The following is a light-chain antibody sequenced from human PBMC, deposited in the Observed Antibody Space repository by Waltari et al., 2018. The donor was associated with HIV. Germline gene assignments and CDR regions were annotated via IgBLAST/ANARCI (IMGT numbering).Light chain of an antibody. CDR2: DVG. CDR1: SSDVGGYDF. V-gene: IGLV2-11*01. CDR3: CSYAGNFFV. Sequence: QSALTQPPSASGSPGQSVTISCIGTSSDVGGYDFVSWYQQHPGKAPKLMIYDVGKRPSGVPARFSGSKSGNTASLTISGLQAEDEADYFCCSYAGNFFVFGTGTQVSVL. J-gene: IGLJ1*01.